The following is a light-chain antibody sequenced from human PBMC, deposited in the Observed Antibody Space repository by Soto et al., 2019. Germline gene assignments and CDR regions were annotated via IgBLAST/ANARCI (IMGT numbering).Light chain of an antibody. V-gene: IGKV3-20*01. Sequence: EIVLTQSPGTLSLSPGERATLSCRASQSVSSSYLAWYQQKPGQAPRLLIYGASSRATGVPDRFSGSGSGTDFTLIISRLEPEDFAVYYCQQYGSSPLYPFGQGTKLEIK. CDR3: QQYGSSPLYP. J-gene: IGKJ2*01. CDR1: QSVSSSY. CDR2: GAS.